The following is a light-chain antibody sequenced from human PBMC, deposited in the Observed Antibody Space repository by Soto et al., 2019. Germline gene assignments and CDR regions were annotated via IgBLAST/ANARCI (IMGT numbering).Light chain of an antibody. Sequence: EIVLTQSPGTLSLSPGERATLSCRASQSVASSYLAWYQQKLGQAPRLLIYGASSRATGIPDRFSGSGSGTDFTLTISSLEPEDFAVYYRQQFGSSPYTFGQGTKLEIK. V-gene: IGKV3-20*01. CDR1: QSVASSY. CDR2: GAS. J-gene: IGKJ2*01. CDR3: QQFGSSPYT.